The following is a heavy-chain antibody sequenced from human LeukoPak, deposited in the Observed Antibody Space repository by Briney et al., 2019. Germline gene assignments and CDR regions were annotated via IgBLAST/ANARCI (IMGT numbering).Heavy chain of an antibody. CDR2: ISGSGGST. D-gene: IGHD5-18*01. Sequence: GGSLRLSCAASGFTFSSYAMSWVRQAPGKGLEWVSAISGSGGSTYYADSVKGRFTISRDNSKNTLYLQMNSLRAEDTAVYYCAKPKELDTAMVVDAFDIWGQGTMVTVSS. J-gene: IGHJ3*02. CDR1: GFTFSSYA. V-gene: IGHV3-23*01. CDR3: AKPKELDTAMVVDAFDI.